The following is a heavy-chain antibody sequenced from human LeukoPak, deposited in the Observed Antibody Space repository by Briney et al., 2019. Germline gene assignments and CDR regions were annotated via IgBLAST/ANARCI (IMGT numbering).Heavy chain of an antibody. J-gene: IGHJ5*02. CDR3: ARERDEAYYDFWSGYPWGLNWFDP. CDR2: IYTSGST. Sequence: SETLSLTCTVSGGSISSYYWSWIRQPAGKGLEWIGRIYTSGSTNYNPSLKGRVTMSVDTSKNQFSLKLSSVTAADTAVYYCARERDEAYYDFWSGYPWGLNWFDPWGQGTLVTVSS. CDR1: GGSISSYY. D-gene: IGHD3-3*01. V-gene: IGHV4-4*07.